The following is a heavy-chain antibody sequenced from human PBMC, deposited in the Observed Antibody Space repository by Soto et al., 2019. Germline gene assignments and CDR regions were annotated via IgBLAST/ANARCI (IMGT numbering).Heavy chain of an antibody. D-gene: IGHD6-19*01. J-gene: IGHJ4*02. V-gene: IGHV4-59*01. CDR3: ARGGWDNDY. Sequence: SETLSLTCTVSGDAISGYYWSWIRQPPGKGLEWIGYIYYSGSTSYHPSLKSRVTMSVDTSKNQFSLKMRSVTAADTAVYFCARGGWDNDYWGQGTLVTVSS. CDR1: GDAISGYY. CDR2: IYYSGST.